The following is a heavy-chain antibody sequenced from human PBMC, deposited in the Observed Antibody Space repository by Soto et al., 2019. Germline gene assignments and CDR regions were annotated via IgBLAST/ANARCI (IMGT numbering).Heavy chain of an antibody. D-gene: IGHD1-1*01. CDR1: GFIFSSYG. J-gene: IGHJ6*02. CDR3: AKVGGRATGTSFFYYGMDV. V-gene: IGHV3-30*18. CDR2: ISYDGSNK. Sequence: QVQLVESGGGVVQPGRSLRLSCAASGFIFSSYGMYWVRQAPGKGLEWVAAISYDGSNKHYADSVKGRFTISRDNSKNTLYVQMNSLRPEDTAVYYCAKVGGRATGTSFFYYGMDVWGQGTTVTVSS.